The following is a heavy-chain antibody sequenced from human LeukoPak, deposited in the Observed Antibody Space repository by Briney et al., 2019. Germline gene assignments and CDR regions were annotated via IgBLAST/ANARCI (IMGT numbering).Heavy chain of an antibody. CDR3: ARRSLDTAMVSDAFDI. CDR2: ISAYNGNT. J-gene: IGHJ3*02. D-gene: IGHD5-18*01. CDR1: GYTFTSYG. V-gene: IGHV1-18*01. Sequence: ASVKVSCKASGYTFTSYGISWVRQAPGQGLEWMGWISAYNGNTNYARKLQGRVTMTTDTSASTAYMELSSLRSEDTAVYYCARRSLDTAMVSDAFDIWGQGTMVTVSS.